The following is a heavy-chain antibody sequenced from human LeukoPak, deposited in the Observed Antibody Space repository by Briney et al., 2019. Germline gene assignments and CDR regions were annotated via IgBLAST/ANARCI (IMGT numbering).Heavy chain of an antibody. D-gene: IGHD6-13*01. V-gene: IGHV3-23*01. Sequence: PGGSLRLSCAASGFTFSSYAMSWVRQAPGKGLEWVSAISGSGGSTYYADSVKGQLTISRDNSKNSLYLQMNSMRAEDTAVYYCAKEPASRGWFDPWGQGTLVAVSS. CDR1: GFTFSSYA. J-gene: IGHJ5*02. CDR3: AKEPASRGWFDP. CDR2: ISGSGGST.